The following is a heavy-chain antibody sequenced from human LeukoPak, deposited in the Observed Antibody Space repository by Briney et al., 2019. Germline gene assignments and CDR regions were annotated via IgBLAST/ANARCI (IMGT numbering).Heavy chain of an antibody. V-gene: IGHV3-30*18. CDR1: AFTFSSYG. Sequence: GGSLRLSCAASAFTFSSYGMHWVRQAPGKGLEWVAVISYDGSEEYYADSVKGRFTISRDNSKNTLYLQMNSLRAEDTAVYYCAKGQWLARDDAFDIWGQGTMVTVSS. CDR2: ISYDGSEE. J-gene: IGHJ3*02. D-gene: IGHD6-19*01. CDR3: AKGQWLARDDAFDI.